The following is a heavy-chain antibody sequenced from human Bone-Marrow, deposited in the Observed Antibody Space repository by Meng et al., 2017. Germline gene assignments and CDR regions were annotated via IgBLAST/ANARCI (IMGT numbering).Heavy chain of an antibody. CDR3: AKDYRGSCNSISCSLYYFDY. J-gene: IGHJ4*02. CDR1: GFTFSTYV. V-gene: IGHV3-64*01. Sequence: GESLKISCAASGFTFSTYVMHWVRQAPGKGLEFVSVISADGGLTYYAHSVKGRFFISRDNSKNTVYLQMNSLRAEDTAVYYCAKDYRGSCNSISCSLYYFDYWGRGTLVTVSS. D-gene: IGHD2-2*01. CDR2: ISADGGLT.